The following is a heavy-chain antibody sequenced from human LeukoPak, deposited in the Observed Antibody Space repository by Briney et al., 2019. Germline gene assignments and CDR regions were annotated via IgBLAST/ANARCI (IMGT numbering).Heavy chain of an antibody. CDR1: GFTFGSYA. CDR3: AITPGTYCCTKKNERFDY. J-gene: IGHJ4*02. V-gene: IGHV3-23*01. D-gene: IGHD2-2*01. CDR2: IRGSGGST. Sequence: GGSLRLSCAASGFTFGSYAMSWVRQAPGKGLEWVSAIRGSGGSTYYADSVKGRFTISRDNSKNTLYLQMNSLRAEDTTVYYCAITPGTYCCTKKNERFDYWGQGTLVTVSS.